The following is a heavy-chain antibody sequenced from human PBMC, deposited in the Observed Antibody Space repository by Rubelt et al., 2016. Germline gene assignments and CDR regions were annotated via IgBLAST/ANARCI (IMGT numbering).Heavy chain of an antibody. V-gene: IGHV3-30*04. CDR3: AKDPPKSRLGYSSSWY. J-gene: IGHJ4*02. CDR1: SYA. Sequence: SYAMHWVRQAPGKGLEWVAVISYDGSNKYYADSVKGRFTISRDNSKNTLYLQMNSLRAEDTAVYYCAKDPPKSRLGYSSSWYWGQGTLVTVSS. D-gene: IGHD6-13*01. CDR2: ISYDGSNK.